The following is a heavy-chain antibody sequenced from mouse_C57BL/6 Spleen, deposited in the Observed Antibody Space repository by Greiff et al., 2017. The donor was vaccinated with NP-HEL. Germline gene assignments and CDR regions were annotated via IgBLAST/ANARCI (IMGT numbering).Heavy chain of an antibody. CDR3: ARENYYGSLYYFDY. V-gene: IGHV1-82*01. CDR1: GYAFSSSW. CDR2: IYPGDGNT. Sequence: QVQLQQSGPELVKPGASVKISCKASGYAFSSSWMNWVKQRPGKGLEWIGRIYPGDGNTNYNGKFKGKATLTADKSSSTAYMQLSSLTSEDSAVYFCARENYYGSLYYFDYWGKGTTLTVSS. J-gene: IGHJ2*01. D-gene: IGHD1-1*01.